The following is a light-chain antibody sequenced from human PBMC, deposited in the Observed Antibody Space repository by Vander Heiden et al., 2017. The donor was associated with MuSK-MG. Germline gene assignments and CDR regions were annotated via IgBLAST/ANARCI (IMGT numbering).Light chain of an antibody. J-gene: IGLJ1*01. CDR2: SGN. CDR1: KSDIGSNT. CDR3: AAWDDSLNTYV. V-gene: IGLV1-44*01. Sequence: QSALTQPPSASGTPGPRVSLSCSGSKSDIGSNTVNWYQHLTGSAPRLLIYSGNQRPSGVPDRFSNSRSGTSASLAISGLQSEDEADYYCAAWDDSLNTYVFGSGTKVTVL.